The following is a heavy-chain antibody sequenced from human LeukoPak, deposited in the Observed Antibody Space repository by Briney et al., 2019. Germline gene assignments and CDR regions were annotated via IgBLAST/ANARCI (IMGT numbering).Heavy chain of an antibody. CDR2: ISGSGGST. V-gene: IGHV3-23*01. CDR3: AKDLGGVWGSYRSNYFDY. J-gene: IGHJ4*02. CDR1: GFTFSSYA. D-gene: IGHD3-16*02. Sequence: SGGSLRLSCAASGFTFSSYAMSWVRQAPGKGLEWVSAISGSGGSTYYADSVKGRFTISRDNSKNTLYLQMNSLRAEDTAVYYCAKDLGGVWGSYRSNYFDYWGQGTLVTVSS.